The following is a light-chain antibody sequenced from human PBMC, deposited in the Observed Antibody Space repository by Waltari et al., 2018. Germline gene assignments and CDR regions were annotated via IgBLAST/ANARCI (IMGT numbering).Light chain of an antibody. Sequence: QSVLTQPPSASGTPGQKVTISCSGGRSNIGSNYVNWYQHFPGSAPKLLFYRDKQRHSGVPARFSVSKSGTSASLAITDLRPEDEADYYCASWDFSLTVWVFGGGSRLTVL. V-gene: IGLV1-47*01. CDR2: RDK. J-gene: IGLJ3*02. CDR3: ASWDFSLTVWV. CDR1: RSNIGSNY.